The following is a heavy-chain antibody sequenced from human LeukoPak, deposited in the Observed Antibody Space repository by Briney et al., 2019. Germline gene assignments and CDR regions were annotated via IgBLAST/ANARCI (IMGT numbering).Heavy chain of an antibody. CDR2: ISAYNGNT. V-gene: IGHV1-18*01. D-gene: IGHD2-2*01. CDR3: ARAYCSSTSCHVHTNWFDP. CDR1: GYTFTSYG. Sequence: ASVKVSCKASGYTFTSYGISWVRQAPGQGLEWTGWISAYNGNTNYAQKLQGRVTMTTDTSTSTAYMELRSLRSDDTAVYYCARAYCSSTSCHVHTNWFDPWGQGTLVTVSS. J-gene: IGHJ5*02.